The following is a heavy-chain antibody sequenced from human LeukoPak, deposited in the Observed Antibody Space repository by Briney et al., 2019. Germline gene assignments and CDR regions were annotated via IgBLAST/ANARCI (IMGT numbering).Heavy chain of an antibody. CDR1: GYSFTNYW. V-gene: IGHV5-51*01. D-gene: IGHD6-13*01. J-gene: IGHJ4*02. Sequence: GESLKISCKGSGYSFTNYWIGWVRQMPGKGLEWMGIIYPDDSDTRYSPSFQGQVTISADKSISTAYLQWGSLKASDTAMYCCARLQSSSWSPFDHWGQGTLVTVSS. CDR3: ARLQSSSWSPFDH. CDR2: IYPDDSDT.